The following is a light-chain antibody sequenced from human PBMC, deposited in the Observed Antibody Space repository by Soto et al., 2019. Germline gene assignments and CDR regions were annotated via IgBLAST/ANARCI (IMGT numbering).Light chain of an antibody. Sequence: QTVVTQEPSLTVSPGGTVTLTCASNTGAVTSGHFASWFQLKRGQAPRPLIHATDEKHSWTSDRFSGSLLGGRAALTLSRVHPEDEADYYSVLYHGGTHVFGTGTKLTVL. CDR3: VLYHGGTHV. CDR1: TGAVTSGHF. V-gene: IGLV7-43*01. J-gene: IGLJ1*01. CDR2: ATD.